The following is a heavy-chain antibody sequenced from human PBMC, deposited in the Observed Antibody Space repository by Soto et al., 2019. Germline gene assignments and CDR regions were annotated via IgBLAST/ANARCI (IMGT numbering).Heavy chain of an antibody. CDR3: ARDTVTTSYYYYYGMDV. CDR2: IIPIFGTA. Sequence: QVQLVQSGAEVKKPGSSVKVSCKASGGTFSSYAISWVRQAPGQGLEWMGGIIPIFGTANYAQKFQGRVTITADESTSTAYMELSSLRSEDTAAYYCARDTVTTSYYYYYGMDVWGQGTTVTVSS. CDR1: GGTFSSYA. J-gene: IGHJ6*02. V-gene: IGHV1-69*12. D-gene: IGHD4-17*01.